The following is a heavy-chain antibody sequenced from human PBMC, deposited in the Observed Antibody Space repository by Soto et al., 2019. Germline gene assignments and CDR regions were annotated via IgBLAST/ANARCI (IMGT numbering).Heavy chain of an antibody. CDR1: GYTFASYC. J-gene: IGHJ4*02. CDR2: ISAYNGNT. CDR3: ARDAAAGLNDY. Sequence: ASVKVSCKASGYTFASYCISWLRQAPGQGLEWMGWISAYNGNTNYAQKLQGRVTMTTDTSTSTAYMELRSLRSDDTAVYYCARDAAAGLNDYWGQGTLVTVSS. D-gene: IGHD6-13*01. V-gene: IGHV1-18*01.